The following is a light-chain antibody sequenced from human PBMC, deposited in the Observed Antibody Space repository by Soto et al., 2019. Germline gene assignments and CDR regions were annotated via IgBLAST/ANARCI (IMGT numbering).Light chain of an antibody. J-gene: IGKJ5*01. CDR2: GAS. V-gene: IGKV3-20*01. CDR3: QQYGSSPASIT. Sequence: EIVLTQSPGTLSLSPGERATLSCRASQSVSSSYLAWYQQKPGQAPRLLIYGASSRATGIPDRFSGSGSETDFTLTISRLEPEDFAVYYCQQYGSSPASITFGQGTRLEIK. CDR1: QSVSSSY.